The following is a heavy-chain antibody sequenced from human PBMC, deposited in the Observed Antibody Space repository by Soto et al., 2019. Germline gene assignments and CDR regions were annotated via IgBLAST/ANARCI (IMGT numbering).Heavy chain of an antibody. D-gene: IGHD2-2*01. CDR1: GGSIRSGGYY. J-gene: IGHJ5*02. CDR2: IYYTGST. Sequence: SETLSLTCTVSGGSIRSGGYYWTWIRQHPGKGLEWIGYIYYTGSTYYNPSLKSRVTISVDTSKNKLSLKLSSVTAADTAVYYCARASLGYCSSTSCRSNWFDPWGQGTLVTVSS. V-gene: IGHV4-31*03. CDR3: ARASLGYCSSTSCRSNWFDP.